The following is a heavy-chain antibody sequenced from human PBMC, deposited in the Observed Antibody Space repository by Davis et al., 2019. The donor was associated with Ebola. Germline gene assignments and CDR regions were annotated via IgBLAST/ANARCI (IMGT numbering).Heavy chain of an antibody. CDR1: FGSNA. V-gene: IGHV3-23*01. D-gene: IGHD1-26*01. J-gene: IGHJ3*02. Sequence: GESLKISCAASFGSNAMSWVRQAPGKGLEWVSTFGTSGDTYYADSVKGRFTISRDNSKNTLYLQMNGLRVDDTAIYYCAKDTSNIWFDIWGQGTMVTVSS. CDR2: FGTSGDT. CDR3: AKDTSNIWFDI.